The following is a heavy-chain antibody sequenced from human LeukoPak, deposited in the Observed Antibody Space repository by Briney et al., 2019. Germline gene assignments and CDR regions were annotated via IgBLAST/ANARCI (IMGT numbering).Heavy chain of an antibody. J-gene: IGHJ4*02. CDR1: GFTFSSYS. CDR2: ISSSSSYI. CDR3: ARDCSGGSCCDY. D-gene: IGHD2-15*01. V-gene: IGHV3-21*01. Sequence: AGGSLRLSCAASGFTFSSYSMNWVRQAPGKGLEWVSSISSSSSYIYYADSVKGRFTISRDNAKNSLYLQMNSLRAEDTAVYYCARDCSGGSCCDYWGQGTLVTVSS.